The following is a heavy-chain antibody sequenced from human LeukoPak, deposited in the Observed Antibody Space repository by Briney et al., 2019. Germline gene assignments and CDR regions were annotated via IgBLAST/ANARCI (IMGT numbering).Heavy chain of an antibody. D-gene: IGHD3-22*01. J-gene: IGHJ5*02. CDR1: GFTFSSYW. V-gene: IGHV3-7*01. CDR2: IKQDGSEK. Sequence: PGGSLRLSCAASGFTFSSYWMSWARQAPGKGVEGVANIKQDGSEKYYVDSVKGRFTISRDNAKNSLYLQMNSLRAEDTAVYYCAREPFTYYYDSSGYSPWGQGTLVTVSS. CDR3: AREPFTYYYDSSGYSP.